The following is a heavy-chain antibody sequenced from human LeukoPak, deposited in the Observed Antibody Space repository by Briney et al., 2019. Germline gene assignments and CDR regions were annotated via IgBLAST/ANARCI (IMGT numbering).Heavy chain of an antibody. Sequence: GGSLRLSRAASGFDLSTYEMNWVRQAPGKGLEWIADITISGHTKNYADSVKGRFTISRDNARTSLYLQMNSLRVEDTGVYYCARGDPHADLWGQGTLVTVSS. V-gene: IGHV3-48*03. J-gene: IGHJ5*02. CDR3: ARGDPHADL. CDR1: GFDLSTYE. CDR2: ITISGHTK.